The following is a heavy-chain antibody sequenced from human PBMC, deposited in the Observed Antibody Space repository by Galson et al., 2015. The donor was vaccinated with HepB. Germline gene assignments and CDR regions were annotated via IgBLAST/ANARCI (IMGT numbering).Heavy chain of an antibody. CDR1: GSTVSSNY. CDR2: IYSGGTI. Sequence: SLRLSCAASGSTVSSNYMSWVRQAPGKGLEWVSVIYSGGTIYYADSVKGKFTISRDNSKNTLYLQMNSLRAEDTAVYYCARTLRGYSGNYFDHWGQGSLVTVSS. D-gene: IGHD5-12*01. CDR3: ARTLRGYSGNYFDH. J-gene: IGHJ4*02. V-gene: IGHV3-66*01.